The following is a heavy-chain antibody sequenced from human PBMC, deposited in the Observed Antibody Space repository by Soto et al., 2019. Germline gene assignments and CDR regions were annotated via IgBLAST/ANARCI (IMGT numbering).Heavy chain of an antibody. V-gene: IGHV4-34*01. D-gene: IGHD5-12*01. Sequence: PSETLSLTCAVYGGSFSGYYWSWIRQPPGKGLEWIGEINHSGSTNYNPSLKSRVTISVDTSKNQFSLKLSPVTAADTAVYYCARDGVGIVATIFDYWGQGTLVTVSS. J-gene: IGHJ4*02. CDR1: GGSFSGYY. CDR2: INHSGST. CDR3: ARDGVGIVATIFDY.